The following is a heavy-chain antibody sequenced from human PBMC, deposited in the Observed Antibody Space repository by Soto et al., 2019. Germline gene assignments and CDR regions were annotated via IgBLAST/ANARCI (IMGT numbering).Heavy chain of an antibody. CDR1: GGTFSSYA. Sequence: QVQLVQSGAEVKKPGSSVKVSCKASGGTFSSYAISWVRQAPGQGLEWMGGIIPIFGTANYAQKFQGRVTITADDYTSTDYMEMNSLRSEATAVYYCASAEYSSIYYFDYCGQGTLVTVSS. V-gene: IGHV1-69*01. CDR2: IIPIFGTA. CDR3: ASAEYSSIYYFDY. D-gene: IGHD6-6*01. J-gene: IGHJ4*02.